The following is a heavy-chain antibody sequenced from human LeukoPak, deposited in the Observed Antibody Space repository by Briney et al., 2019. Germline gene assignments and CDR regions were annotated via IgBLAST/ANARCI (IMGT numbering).Heavy chain of an antibody. V-gene: IGHV1-46*01. J-gene: IGHJ3*01. CDR2: ISPSGGST. CDR1: GYTFTSNY. CDR3: ARADNWEGAKGD. D-gene: IGHD3-16*01. Sequence: AASVKVSCKAFGYTFTSNYMHWVRQAPGQGPEWMGVISPSGGSTTYAQKFQGRVTLTRDMSTSTDYLELSSLRSEDTAVYYCARADNWEGAKGDWGQGTMVTVSS.